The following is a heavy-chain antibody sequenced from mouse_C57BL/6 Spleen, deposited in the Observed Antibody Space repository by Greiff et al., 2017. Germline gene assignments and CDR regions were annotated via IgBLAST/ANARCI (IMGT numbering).Heavy chain of an antibody. CDR3: ESPYDYDSWFAY. Sequence: EVKLLESGPGLVKPSQSLSLTCSVTGYSITSGYYWNWIRQFPGNKLEWMGYISYDGSNNSNPSLKNPISITRDTSKNQFFLKLNSVTTEDTATYYCESPYDYDSWFAYWGQGTLVTVSA. V-gene: IGHV3-6*01. J-gene: IGHJ3*01. CDR2: ISYDGSN. CDR1: GYSITSGYY. D-gene: IGHD2-4*01.